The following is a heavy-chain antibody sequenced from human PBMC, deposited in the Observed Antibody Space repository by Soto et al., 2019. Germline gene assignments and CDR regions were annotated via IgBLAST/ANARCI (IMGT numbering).Heavy chain of an antibody. CDR3: ARHAAYDSVWGKSDGSDY. J-gene: IGHJ4*02. V-gene: IGHV4-39*01. Sequence: QLQLQESGPGLVKPSETLSLACTVSGGSISSNSYYWDWIRQPPGKGLEWIGSMYYSGATYHNPSLQSRVTISVDTSKTQFSLHLSSVTAADTAVYSCARHAAYDSVWGKSDGSDYWGQGTLVTVSS. CDR1: GGSISSNSYY. CDR2: MYYSGAT. D-gene: IGHD3-16*01.